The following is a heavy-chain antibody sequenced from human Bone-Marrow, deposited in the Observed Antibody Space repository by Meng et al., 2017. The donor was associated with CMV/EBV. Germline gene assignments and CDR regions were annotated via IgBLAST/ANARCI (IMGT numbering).Heavy chain of an antibody. J-gene: IGHJ6*02. CDR1: GFTFSSYA. CDR3: AKDPFDYSYYYYYGMDV. CDR2: ISGSGGST. Sequence: GESLKISCAASGFTFSSYAMSWVRQAPGKGLEWVSAISGSGGSTYYADSVKGRFTISRDNSKNTLYLQMNSLRAEDTAVYYCAKDPFDYSYYYYYGMDVWRQGTTVTVSS. D-gene: IGHD4-11*01. V-gene: IGHV3-23*01.